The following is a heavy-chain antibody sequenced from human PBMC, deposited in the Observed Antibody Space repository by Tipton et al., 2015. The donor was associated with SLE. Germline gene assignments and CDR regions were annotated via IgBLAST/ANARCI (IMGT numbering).Heavy chain of an antibody. V-gene: IGHV3-48*01. J-gene: IGHJ3*02. D-gene: IGHD3-22*01. Sequence: SLRVSCAASGFTFSSYSMNWVRQAPGKGLEWVSYISSSSSTIYYADSVKGRFTISRDNAKNSLYLQMNSLRAEDTAVYYCARQPRDSSGYYSDAFDIWGQGTMVTVSS. CDR3: ARQPRDSSGYYSDAFDI. CDR2: ISSSSSTI. CDR1: GFTFSSYS.